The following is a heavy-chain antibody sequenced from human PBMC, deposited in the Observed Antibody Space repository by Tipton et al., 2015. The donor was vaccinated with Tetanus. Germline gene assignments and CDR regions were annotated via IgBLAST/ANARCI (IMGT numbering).Heavy chain of an antibody. Sequence: TLSLTCTVSGGPISSSSYYWGWIRQPPGKGLEWIGSIYYSGSTYYNPSLKSRVTISVDTSKNQFSLKLSSVTAADTAVYYCATIEYSSSLAFHPLASSYFDYWGQGTLVTVSS. CDR2: IYYSGST. CDR1: GGPISSSSYY. V-gene: IGHV4-39*01. J-gene: IGHJ4*02. CDR3: ATIEYSSSLAFHPLASSYFDY. D-gene: IGHD6-6*01.